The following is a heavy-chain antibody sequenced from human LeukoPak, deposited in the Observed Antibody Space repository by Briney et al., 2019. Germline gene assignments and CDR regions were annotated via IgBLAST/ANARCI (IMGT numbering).Heavy chain of an antibody. CDR1: GHTFSDYY. J-gene: IGHJ4*02. V-gene: IGHV1-2*02. CDR3: AVDYYGSGSYYTLSFDY. Sequence: ASVKVSCKASGHTFSDYYMHWVRQAPGQGLEWMGWINPDSGGTKYAQKFQGRVTMTRDTSISTAYMELSRLRSDDTAVYYCAVDYYGSGSYYTLSFDYWGQGTLVTVSS. D-gene: IGHD3-10*01. CDR2: INPDSGGT.